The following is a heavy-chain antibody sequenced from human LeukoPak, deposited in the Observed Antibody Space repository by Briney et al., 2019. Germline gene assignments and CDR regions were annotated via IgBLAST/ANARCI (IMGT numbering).Heavy chain of an antibody. CDR3: TRAHGSGSYYPILY. J-gene: IGHJ4*02. Sequence: GESLRLSCTASGFTFGDYAMSWFRQAPGKGLEWVGFIRSKAYDGTTEYAASVKGRFTISRDDSKSIASLQMNSLKTEDTAVYYCTRAHGSGSYYPILYWGQGTLVTVSS. CDR2: IRSKAYDGTT. CDR1: GFTFGDYA. D-gene: IGHD3-10*01. V-gene: IGHV3-49*03.